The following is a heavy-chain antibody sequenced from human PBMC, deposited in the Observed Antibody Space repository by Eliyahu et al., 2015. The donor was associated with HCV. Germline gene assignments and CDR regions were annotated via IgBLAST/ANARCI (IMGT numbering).Heavy chain of an antibody. D-gene: IGHD4/OR15-4a*01. Sequence: EVQLVESGGGLVKPGGFLXLSCXASGFTFXXXNMNWVRRAPGKGLEWVXSITSGDAFTYYADSVLGRFTISRDNAKSSVYLQMNGLTADDTAMYYCAKDRGTNPGAPGAFDIWGLGTMVTVSS. CDR3: AKDRGTNPGAPGAFDI. J-gene: IGHJ3*02. CDR1: GFTFXXXN. CDR2: ITSGDAFT. V-gene: IGHV3-21*01.